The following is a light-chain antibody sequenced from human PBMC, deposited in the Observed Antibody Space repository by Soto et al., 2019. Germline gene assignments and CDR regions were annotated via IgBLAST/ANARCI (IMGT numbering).Light chain of an antibody. Sequence: XXXXXXXVTRSLXAXGIATLSXRASQIVSNNYLAWYQQKPGQAPRLLIYGASNRATGIPDRFSGSGSGTDFTLTISRLEPEDFAVYYCQQYGSSGTFGQGTKVDI. J-gene: IGKJ1*01. V-gene: IGKV3-20*01. CDR1: QIVSNNY. CDR3: QQYGSSGT. CDR2: GAS.